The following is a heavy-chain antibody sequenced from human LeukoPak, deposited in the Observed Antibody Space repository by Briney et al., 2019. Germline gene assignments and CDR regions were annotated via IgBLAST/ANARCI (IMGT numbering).Heavy chain of an antibody. CDR2: IKSKTDGGTT. J-gene: IGHJ6*03. CDR3: AKASRGYSYGYVHYYYMDV. D-gene: IGHD5-18*01. Sequence: GGSLRLSCAASGFTFSNAWMSWVRQAPGKGLEWVGRIKSKTDGGTTDYAAPVKGRFTISRDDSKNTLYLQMNSLRAEDTAVYYCAKASRGYSYGYVHYYYMDVWGKGTTVTVSS. V-gene: IGHV3-15*01. CDR1: GFTFSNAW.